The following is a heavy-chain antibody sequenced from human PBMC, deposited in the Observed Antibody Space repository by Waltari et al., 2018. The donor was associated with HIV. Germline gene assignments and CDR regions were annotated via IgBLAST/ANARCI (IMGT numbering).Heavy chain of an antibody. CDR2: IKSKNDGGTI. CDR1: GFTFINAW. D-gene: IGHD2-21*01. V-gene: IGHV3-15*01. Sequence: EVHLVESGGGLVKPGGSLRDSCPVPGFTFINAWMSWVRQAPGKGLGWLGRIKSKNDGGTIDYAAPVKDRFTILRDDSKHTLYLEMSSLKIEDTGIYYCVTDAVAVPLDTAYWGQGTLVTVSS. CDR3: VTDAVAVPLDTAY. J-gene: IGHJ4*02.